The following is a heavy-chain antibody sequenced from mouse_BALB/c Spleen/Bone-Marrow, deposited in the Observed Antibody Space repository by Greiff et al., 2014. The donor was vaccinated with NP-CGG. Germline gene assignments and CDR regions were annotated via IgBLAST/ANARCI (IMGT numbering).Heavy chain of an antibody. Sequence: QVHVKQSGAELVRPGASVKLSCKASGYTFTNYWMNWVKQRPEQGLEWIGRIDPYDSEIHYNQKFRDKAILTVDKSSRIAFMQLSSLTSEDSAVYYCARSPDSNPSMDYWGQGTSVTVSS. CDR3: ARSPDSNPSMDY. CDR1: GYTFTNYW. V-gene: IGHV1-52*01. J-gene: IGHJ4*01. CDR2: IDPYDSEI. D-gene: IGHD2-5*01.